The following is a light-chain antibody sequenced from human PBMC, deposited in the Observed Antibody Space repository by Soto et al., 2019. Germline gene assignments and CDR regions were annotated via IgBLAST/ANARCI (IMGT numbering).Light chain of an antibody. CDR1: QSVNSN. CDR2: GAS. V-gene: IGKV3-11*01. CDR3: QQRSNWPPIT. J-gene: IGKJ5*01. Sequence: EIVMTQSPATLSVSPGERATLSCRASQSVNSNLVWYQQKPGQAPRLLIYGASNRATGIPDRFSGSGSGTDFTLTISRLEPEDFAVYYCQQRSNWPPITFGQGTRLEIK.